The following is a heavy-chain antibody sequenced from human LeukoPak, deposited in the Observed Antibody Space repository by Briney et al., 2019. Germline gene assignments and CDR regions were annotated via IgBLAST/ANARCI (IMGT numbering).Heavy chain of an antibody. J-gene: IGHJ5*02. V-gene: IGHV3-66*02. Sequence: GGSLRLSCAGSGFTVSSNYMSWVRQAPGKGLEWVSVIYSGGNTYYADSVRGRFTISRDNSKNRLYLQMNSLRAEDTAVYYCARDPSVVVPAVINWFDPWGQGTLVTVSS. CDR2: IYSGGNT. CDR1: GFTVSSNY. D-gene: IGHD2-2*01. CDR3: ARDPSVVVPAVINWFDP.